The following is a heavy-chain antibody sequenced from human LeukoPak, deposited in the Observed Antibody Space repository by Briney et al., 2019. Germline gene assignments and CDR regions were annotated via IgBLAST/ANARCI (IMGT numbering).Heavy chain of an antibody. J-gene: IGHJ4*02. CDR3: ATDLQWFGELNY. D-gene: IGHD3-10*01. Sequence: ASVKVSCKVSGYTLTELSMHWVRQAPGKGLEWMGGFDPEDGETIYAQKFQGRVTMTEDTSTDTAYMELSSLRSEDTVVYYCATDLQWFGELNYWGQGTLVTVSS. CDR2: FDPEDGET. CDR1: GYTLTELS. V-gene: IGHV1-24*01.